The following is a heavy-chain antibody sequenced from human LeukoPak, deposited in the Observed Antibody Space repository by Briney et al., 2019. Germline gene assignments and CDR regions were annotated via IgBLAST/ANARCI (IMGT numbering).Heavy chain of an antibody. D-gene: IGHD3-22*01. Sequence: TSETLSLTCTVSGGSISTSSYYWGWLRQPPGKGLEWIGTIYYSGRTYYNPSLKSRVTISVATSKNQFSLKLSSVTAADTAMYYCARHGYYFDSPSDYWGQGTLVTVSS. J-gene: IGHJ4*02. CDR1: GGSISTSSYY. CDR2: IYYSGRT. V-gene: IGHV4-39*01. CDR3: ARHGYYFDSPSDY.